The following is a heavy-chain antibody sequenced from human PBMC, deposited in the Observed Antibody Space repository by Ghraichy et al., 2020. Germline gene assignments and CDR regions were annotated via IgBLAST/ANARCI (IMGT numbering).Heavy chain of an antibody. Sequence: ASVKVSCKASGYTFTSYGISWVRQAPGQGLEWMGWISAYNGNTNYAQKLQGRVTMTTDTSTSTAYMELRSLRSDDTAVYYCARDQNFWSGYSPLDAFDIWGQGTMVTVSS. J-gene: IGHJ3*02. CDR3: ARDQNFWSGYSPLDAFDI. V-gene: IGHV1-18*04. CDR1: GYTFTSYG. CDR2: ISAYNGNT. D-gene: IGHD3-3*01.